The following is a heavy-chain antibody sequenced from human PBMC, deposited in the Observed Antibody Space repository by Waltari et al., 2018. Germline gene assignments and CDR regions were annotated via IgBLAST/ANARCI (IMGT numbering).Heavy chain of an antibody. V-gene: IGHV4-39*07. J-gene: IGHJ6*03. CDR3: ARGRRQQLGTGYYYYYMDV. D-gene: IGHD6-13*01. Sequence: QLQLQESGPGLVKPSETLSLTCTVYGGSISSSSYYWGWLRQPPRTGLEWIGSIYYSGSTNYNPSLKSRVTISVDTSKNQFSLKLSSVTAADTAVYYCARGRRQQLGTGYYYYYMDVWGKGTTVTVSS. CDR1: GGSISSSSYY. CDR2: IYYSGST.